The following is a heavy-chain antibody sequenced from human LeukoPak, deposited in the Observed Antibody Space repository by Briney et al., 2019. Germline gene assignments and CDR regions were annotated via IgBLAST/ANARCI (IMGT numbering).Heavy chain of an antibody. V-gene: IGHV4-4*09. CDR3: ATSHDVKTAPYDL. CDR1: GGSISSYC. D-gene: IGHD2-21*01. J-gene: IGHJ5*02. Sequence: SETLPLTCTVSGGSISSYCWSWVRQPPGKGLELIGYMFTSGSTDYNPSLKSRFTMSVDTSKNQLSMELRFLTAADTAVYYCATSHDVKTAPYDLWGQGTLVTVSS. CDR2: MFTSGST.